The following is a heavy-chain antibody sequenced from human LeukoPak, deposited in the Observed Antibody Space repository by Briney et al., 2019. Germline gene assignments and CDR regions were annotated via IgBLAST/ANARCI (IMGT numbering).Heavy chain of an antibody. CDR3: AKAAYGDYVNWFDP. D-gene: IGHD4-17*01. Sequence: PGGSLRLSCAASGFTFSSHAMNWVRQAPGKGLERVSSIGGVGASTYYADSVNGRFTISRDNSKNTLYLQMNSLRAEDTALYYCAKAAYGDYVNWFDPWGQGILVIVSS. V-gene: IGHV3-23*01. CDR2: IGGVGAST. J-gene: IGHJ5*02. CDR1: GFTFSSHA.